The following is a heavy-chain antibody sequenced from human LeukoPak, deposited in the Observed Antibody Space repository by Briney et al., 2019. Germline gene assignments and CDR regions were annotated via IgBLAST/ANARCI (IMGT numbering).Heavy chain of an antibody. Sequence: PGGSLRLSCAASGFTFSSYGMHWVRQAPGKGLEWVALILYDGSNKYYADSVKGRFTISRDNPKNTLYLQMNSLRTEDTAVYFCAKRVGNDVFDIWGQGTMVTVSS. CDR2: ILYDGSNK. V-gene: IGHV3-30*19. J-gene: IGHJ3*02. CDR3: AKRVGNDVFDI. D-gene: IGHD1-26*01. CDR1: GFTFSSYG.